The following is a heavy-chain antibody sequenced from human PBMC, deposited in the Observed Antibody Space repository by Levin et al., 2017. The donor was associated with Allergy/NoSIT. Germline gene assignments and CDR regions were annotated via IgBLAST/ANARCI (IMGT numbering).Heavy chain of an antibody. CDR1: GSTTSLFY. J-gene: IGHJ5*02. V-gene: IGHV4-59*01. CDR3: ARDTGGWYFDR. CDR2: INHSGST. Sequence: TSETLSLTCTVSGSTTSLFYWNWIRQTPGKGLEWIGYINHSGSTKYNPSLKSRVTISLDKSKNQFSLLLTSVTAADTAVYYCARDTGGWYFDRWGQGTLVTVSS. D-gene: IGHD3-16*01.